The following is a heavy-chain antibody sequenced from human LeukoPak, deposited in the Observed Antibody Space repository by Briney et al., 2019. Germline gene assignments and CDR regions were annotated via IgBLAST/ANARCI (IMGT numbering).Heavy chain of an antibody. CDR2: IYPSDSDT. V-gene: IGHV5-51*01. CDR3: ARLYGTKIDY. J-gene: IGHJ4*02. Sequence: GESLKISCKGSGYTFTTCWIGWVRQMPGKGLEWMGIIYPSDSDTTYSPSFQGQVTISADKSINTSYLHWSSLKASNTAMYYCARLYGTKIDYWGQGTLVTVSS. CDR1: GYTFTTCW. D-gene: IGHD1-26*01.